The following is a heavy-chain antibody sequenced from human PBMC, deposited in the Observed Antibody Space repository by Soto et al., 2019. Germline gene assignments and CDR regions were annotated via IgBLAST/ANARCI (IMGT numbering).Heavy chain of an antibody. CDR3: ARRSKREYSGYDGYFDY. CDR1: GGSISSYY. J-gene: IGHJ4*02. Sequence: ASETLSLTCTVSGGSISSYYWSWIRQPPGKGLEWIGYIYYSGSTNYNPSLKSRVTISVDTSKNQFSLKLSSVTAADTAVYYCARRSKREYSGYDGYFDYWGQGTLVTVSS. D-gene: IGHD5-12*01. CDR2: IYYSGST. V-gene: IGHV4-59*08.